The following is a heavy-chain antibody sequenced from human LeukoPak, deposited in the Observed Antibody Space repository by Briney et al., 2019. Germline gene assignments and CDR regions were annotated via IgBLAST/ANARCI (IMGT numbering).Heavy chain of an antibody. J-gene: IGHJ4*02. CDR2: IKSDGSST. V-gene: IGHV3-74*01. CDR1: GFTFSSYW. Sequence: GGSLRLSCAASGFTFSSYWMHWVRKAPGTGLVWVSRIKSDGSSTSYADSVKGRFTMSRDNAKNTLYLQMNSLTAEDTAVYYCVGGGRVSWLTYFDYWGQGSLVTVSS. CDR3: VGGGRVSWLTYFDY. D-gene: IGHD5-24*01.